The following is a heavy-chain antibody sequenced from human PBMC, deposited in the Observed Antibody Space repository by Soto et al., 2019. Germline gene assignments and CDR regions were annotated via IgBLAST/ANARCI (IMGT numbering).Heavy chain of an antibody. CDR3: AKDRAGTTYSPVDY. CDR2: ISGSGATT. D-gene: IGHD1-1*01. CDR1: GFTFSSYA. J-gene: IGHJ4*02. Sequence: EVQLLESGGGLVQPGGSLRLSCEASGFTFSSYAMSWVRQAPGKGLEWVSVISGSGATTYYADSVKGRFTISRDDSKNPLYLQMNSLRDEDTAVYYCAKDRAGTTYSPVDYWGQGTLVTVSS. V-gene: IGHV3-23*01.